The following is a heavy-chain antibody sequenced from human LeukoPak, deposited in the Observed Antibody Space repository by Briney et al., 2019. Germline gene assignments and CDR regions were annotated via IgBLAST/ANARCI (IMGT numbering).Heavy chain of an antibody. J-gene: IGHJ5*02. Sequence: PGVALRLSRAASRFTFRSHWMHWVPQAPGKGLVGVLSINCDGSSTIYADSVKGRFTIPRDNAKNTLYLQMNSLRAEDTAVYSCERYGDYGGGALGSWGQGTPVTVS. CDR1: RFTFRSHW. D-gene: IGHD4-17*01. CDR3: ERYGDYGGGALGS. V-gene: IGHV3-74*01. CDR2: INCDGSST.